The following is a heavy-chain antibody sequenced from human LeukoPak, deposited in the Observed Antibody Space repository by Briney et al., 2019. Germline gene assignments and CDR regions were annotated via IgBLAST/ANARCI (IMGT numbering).Heavy chain of an antibody. CDR3: ARPDDSESFYRANHY. CDR2: MSNEGNNK. J-gene: IGHJ4*02. Sequence: PGRSLRLSCAASGFSFNSYPMHWVRQAPGKGLEWGAVMSNEGNNKYYADSGKGRFTISRDNSTNTLSLQMNGLRVEDTAVYYCARPDDSESFYRANHYWGRGTLVTVSS. V-gene: IGHV3-30*04. D-gene: IGHD3-10*01. CDR1: GFSFNSYP.